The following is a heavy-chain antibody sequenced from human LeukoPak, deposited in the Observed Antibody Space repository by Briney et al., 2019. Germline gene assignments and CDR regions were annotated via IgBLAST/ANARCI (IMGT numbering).Heavy chain of an antibody. CDR1: GFTFSIYC. Sequence: GGSLRLSSAASGFTFSIYCMHWVRQAPGKGPMWVSRICPDGPVTNYADSVKARFSISRDNARNTVYLQMNSLRAEDTAIYYCVRDFRSADYWGQGTLVTVSS. CDR2: ICPDGPVT. V-gene: IGHV3-74*01. CDR3: VRDFRSADY. J-gene: IGHJ4*02.